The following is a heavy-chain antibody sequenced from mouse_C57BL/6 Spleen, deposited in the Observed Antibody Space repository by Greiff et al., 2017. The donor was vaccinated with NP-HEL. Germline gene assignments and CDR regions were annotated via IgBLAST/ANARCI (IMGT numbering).Heavy chain of an antibody. D-gene: IGHD1-1*01. CDR2: IDPENGDT. Sequence: EVQLQQSGAELVRPGASVKLSCTASGFNIKDDYMHWVKQRPEQGLEWIGWIDPENGDTEYASKFQGKATITADTSSNTAYLQLSSLTSEDTAVYYGTFITTVVATEFDVWGTGTTVTVSS. V-gene: IGHV14-4*01. CDR1: GFNIKDDY. J-gene: IGHJ1*03. CDR3: TFITTVVATEFDV.